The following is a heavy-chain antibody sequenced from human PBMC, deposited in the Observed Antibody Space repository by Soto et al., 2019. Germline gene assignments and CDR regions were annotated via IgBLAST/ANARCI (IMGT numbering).Heavy chain of an antibody. Sequence: QITLEESGPTLVKPTQTLTLTCSFSGFSLSTSGVGVAWIRQPPGKALEWLALIYWDDDKRYSPSLQSRLTITKDTSKNQVVLTMTTMDPVDTATYDCAHRSLAVWGFDYWGQGTLVTVSS. CDR1: GFSLSTSGVG. V-gene: IGHV2-5*02. CDR3: AHRSLAVWGFDY. CDR2: IYWDDDK. J-gene: IGHJ4*02. D-gene: IGHD7-27*01.